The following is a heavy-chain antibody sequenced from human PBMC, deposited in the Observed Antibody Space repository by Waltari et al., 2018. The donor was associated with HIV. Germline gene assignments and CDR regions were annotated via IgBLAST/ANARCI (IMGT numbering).Heavy chain of an antibody. Sequence: EVQLVESGGGLVQPGGSLRLSCAASGFTFSSYDMNWVRQAPGKGLEWVSYISSGDSTVYYADSVQGRFTISRDNAKNSLYLQMNSLRAEDTAVYYCAREGYYDSSAYYYLDYWGQGTLVTVSS. D-gene: IGHD3-22*01. CDR1: GFTFSSYD. V-gene: IGHV3-48*03. J-gene: IGHJ4*02. CDR3: AREGYYDSSAYYYLDY. CDR2: ISSGDSTV.